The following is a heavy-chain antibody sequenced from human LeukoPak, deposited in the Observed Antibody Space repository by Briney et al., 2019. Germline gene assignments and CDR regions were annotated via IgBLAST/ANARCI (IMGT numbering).Heavy chain of an antibody. CDR2: ISSNGAKT. J-gene: IGHJ4*02. CDR1: GFILSDYA. D-gene: IGHD1-26*01. V-gene: IGHV3-64*02. CDR3: ARGRGGSYDS. Sequence: PGGSLRLSCAASGFILSDYAIHSVRQGPGKGLEYVAAISSNGAKTFYAEPVKGRFTISRDNSDNTVDLQMDSLRVEDMGVYYCARGRGGSYDSWGQGILVTVSS.